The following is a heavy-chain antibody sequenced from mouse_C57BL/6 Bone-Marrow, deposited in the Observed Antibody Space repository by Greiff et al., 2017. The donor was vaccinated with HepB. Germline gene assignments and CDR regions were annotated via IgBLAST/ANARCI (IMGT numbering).Heavy chain of an antibody. D-gene: IGHD1-1*01. CDR1: GYTFTSYW. CDR3: TRYQYYYDYATDY. J-gene: IGHJ4*01. V-gene: IGHV1-5*01. CDR2: IYPGNSDT. Sequence: EVQRVESGTVLARPGASVKMSCKTSGYTFTSYWMHWVNPRPGQGLEWRGAIYPGNSDTSYNQKFKGKAKLTAVTSASTAYMELSSLTNEDSAVYYCTRYQYYYDYATDYWGQGTSFIVSS.